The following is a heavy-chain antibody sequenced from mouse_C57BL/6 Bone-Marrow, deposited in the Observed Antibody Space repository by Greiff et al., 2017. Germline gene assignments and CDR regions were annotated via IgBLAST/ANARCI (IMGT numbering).Heavy chain of an antibody. J-gene: IGHJ2*01. Sequence: VKLQQPGAELVMPGASVKLSCKASGYTFTSYWMHWVKQRPGQGLEWIGEIDPSDSYTNYNQKFKGKSTLTVDKSSGTAYMQLSRLTSEDSAVYYCAREGWPSYYFDYWGQGTTLTGSS. V-gene: IGHV1-69*01. D-gene: IGHD2-3*01. CDR3: AREGWPSYYFDY. CDR2: IDPSDSYT. CDR1: GYTFTSYW.